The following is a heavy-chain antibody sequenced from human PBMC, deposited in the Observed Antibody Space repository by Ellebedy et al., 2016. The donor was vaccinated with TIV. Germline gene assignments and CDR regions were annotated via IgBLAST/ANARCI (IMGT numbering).Heavy chain of an antibody. J-gene: IGHJ4*02. CDR3: ARHPGHNGFFDL. D-gene: IGHD2-8*01. CDR1: GGSTSSGHW. V-gene: IGHV4-4*02. CDR2: IHRSGST. Sequence: MPGGSLRLSCAVSGGSTSSGHWWYWVRQSPSKGLEWLGEIHRSGSTNYNPSLKSRPTILVDTSKNQFSLRLSSVTAADKAVYYCARHPGHNGFFDLWGQGTQVTVSS.